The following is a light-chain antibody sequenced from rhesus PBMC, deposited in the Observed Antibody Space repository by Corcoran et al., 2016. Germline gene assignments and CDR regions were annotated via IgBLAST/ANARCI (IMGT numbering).Light chain of an antibody. J-gene: IGKJ4*01. CDR2: KAS. V-gene: IGKV1-74*01. Sequence: DIQMTQSPSSLSASVGDRVTITCRASENVNNYLNWYQQKPSKAPKLLIYKASTLQSGVPSRFSGSGSGTDYTFTISSLQPEDVATYYCQHGYGTPLTFGGGTKVELK. CDR1: ENVNNY. CDR3: QHGYGTPLT.